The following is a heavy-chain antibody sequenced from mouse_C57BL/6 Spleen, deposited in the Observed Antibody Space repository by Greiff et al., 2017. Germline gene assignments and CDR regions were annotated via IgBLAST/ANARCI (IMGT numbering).Heavy chain of an antibody. CDR3: ARSDGYYGYYFDY. Sequence: QVQLQQPGAELVKPGASVKLSCKASGYTFTSYWMHWVKQRPGQGLEWIGMIHPNSGSTNYNEKFKSKATLTVDKSSSTAYMQLSSLTSEDSAVYYCARSDGYYGYYFDYWGQGTTLTVSS. V-gene: IGHV1-64*01. D-gene: IGHD2-3*01. CDR2: IHPNSGST. CDR1: GYTFTSYW. J-gene: IGHJ2*01.